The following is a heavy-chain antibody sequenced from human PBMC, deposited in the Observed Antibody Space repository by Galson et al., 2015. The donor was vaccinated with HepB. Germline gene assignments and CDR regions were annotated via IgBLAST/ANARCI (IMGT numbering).Heavy chain of an antibody. Sequence: SVKVSCKASAYTFTSYGMSWLRQAPGQRLEWMGWINAGNGNTKYSQKFQGGVTITRDTSASTVYMELSSLRSEDTAVYYCARDHLLLLFGESVWYSPWGQGTLVTVSS. CDR3: ARDHLLLLFGESVWYSP. CDR2: INAGNGNT. D-gene: IGHD3-10*01. V-gene: IGHV1-3*01. CDR1: AYTFTSYG. J-gene: IGHJ5*02.